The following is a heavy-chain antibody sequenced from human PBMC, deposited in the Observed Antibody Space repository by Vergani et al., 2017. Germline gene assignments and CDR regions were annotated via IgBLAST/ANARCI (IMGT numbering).Heavy chain of an antibody. Sequence: EVQLVESGGGLVQPGGSLKLSCAASGFTFSGSAMHWVRQASGKGLEWVGRIRSKANSYATAYAASVKGRFTISRDDSKNTAYLQMNSLKTEDTAVYYCAKDGRENSDYGYFDYWGQGTLVTVSS. CDR1: GFTFSGSA. V-gene: IGHV3-73*01. CDR2: IRSKANSYAT. D-gene: IGHD4-17*01. CDR3: AKDGRENSDYGYFDY. J-gene: IGHJ4*02.